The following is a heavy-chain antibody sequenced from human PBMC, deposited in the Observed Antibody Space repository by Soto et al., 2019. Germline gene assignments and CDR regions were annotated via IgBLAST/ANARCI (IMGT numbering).Heavy chain of an antibody. CDR1: GYRFNNYW. CDR3: ARQGSNGAYVYFPMDV. J-gene: IGHJ6*02. D-gene: IGHD3-16*01. V-gene: IGHV5-51*01. CDR2: IYPGDSDT. Sequence: GAEVKKPGESLQISCKGSGYRFNNYWIGWVRQVPGKGLDWIGMIYPGDSDTTYSPSFQGQVTMSADKSTSTAYLEWSSLKASDTATYYCARQGSNGAYVYFPMDVWGQGTTVTVSS.